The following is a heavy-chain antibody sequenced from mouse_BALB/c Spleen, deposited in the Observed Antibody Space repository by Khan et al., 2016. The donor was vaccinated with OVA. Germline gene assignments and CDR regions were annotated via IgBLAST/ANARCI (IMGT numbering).Heavy chain of an antibody. CDR1: GYTFTTAG. J-gene: IGHJ4*01. Sequence: QIQLVQSGPELKKPGETVRISCKASGYTFTTAGMQWVHKMPGKGLKWLGWINTHSGSPKYAEDFKGRFAFSLETSASTVYLQITNLNNEATATFFGARGGAAFYRNDGGAMDYWGQGTSVTVSS. V-gene: IGHV9-4*02. CDR2: INTHSGSP. D-gene: IGHD2-14*01. CDR3: ARGGAAFYRNDGGAMDY.